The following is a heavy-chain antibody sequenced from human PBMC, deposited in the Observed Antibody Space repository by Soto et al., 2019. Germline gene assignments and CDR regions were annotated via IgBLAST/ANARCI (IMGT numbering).Heavy chain of an antibody. Sequence: PSETLTLTCTDSGGSISSYYWSWIRQPAGKGLEWIGRIYTSGSTNYNPSLKSRVTMSVDTSKNQFSLKLSSVTAADTAVYYCARDKTLTMVRGNYYYYYGMDVWGQGTTVTVSS. J-gene: IGHJ6*02. V-gene: IGHV4-4*07. CDR1: GGSISSYY. CDR3: ARDKTLTMVRGNYYYYYGMDV. CDR2: IYTSGST. D-gene: IGHD3-10*01.